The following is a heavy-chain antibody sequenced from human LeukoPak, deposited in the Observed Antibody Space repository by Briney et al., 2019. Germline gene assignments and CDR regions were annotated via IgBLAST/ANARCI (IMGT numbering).Heavy chain of an antibody. V-gene: IGHV4-39*01. CDR3: ARHVRFLEWLSSYYFDY. D-gene: IGHD3-3*01. CDR2: IYYSGTT. CDR1: GGTISSSSYY. Sequence: PSETLSLTCTVSGGTISSSSYYWGWIRQPPGKGLEWIGSIYYSGTTYYNPSLKSQVTISVDTSKSQFSLRLTSVTAADTAVYYCARHVRFLEWLSSYYFDYWGQGTLVTVSS. J-gene: IGHJ4*02.